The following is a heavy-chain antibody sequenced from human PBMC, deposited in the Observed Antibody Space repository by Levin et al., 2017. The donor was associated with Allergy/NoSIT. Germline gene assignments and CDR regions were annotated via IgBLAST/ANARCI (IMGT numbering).Heavy chain of an antibody. CDR1: GFAFGTYA. CDR2: LSDTSIYI. J-gene: IGHJ2*01. CDR3: ARQDPRYWHIDL. V-gene: IGHV3-21*01. Sequence: PGESLKISCAASGFAFGTYAMDWVRQAPGKGLEWVSSLSDTSIYINYADSVKGRFTIFRDNAKNSLYLQMNSLRADDTAVYFCARQDPRYWHIDLWGRGTLVTVSS.